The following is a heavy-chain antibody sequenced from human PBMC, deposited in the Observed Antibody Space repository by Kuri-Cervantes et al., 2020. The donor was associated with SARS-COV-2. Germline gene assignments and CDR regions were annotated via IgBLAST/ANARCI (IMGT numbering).Heavy chain of an antibody. V-gene: IGHV3-21*01. Sequence: GGSLRLSCAASGFTFSSYSMNWVRQAPGKGLEWVSSISSSSSYIYYADSVKGRFTISRDNAKNSLYLQMNSLRAEDTAVYYCARDRPSNYYGSGSSLDAFDIWGQGTMVT. D-gene: IGHD3-10*01. CDR3: ARDRPSNYYGSGSSLDAFDI. J-gene: IGHJ3*02. CDR2: ISSSSSYI. CDR1: GFTFSSYS.